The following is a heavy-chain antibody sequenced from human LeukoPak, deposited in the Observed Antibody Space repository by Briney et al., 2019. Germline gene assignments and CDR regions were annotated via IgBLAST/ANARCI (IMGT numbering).Heavy chain of an antibody. CDR3: ARAPREGFSGSYHDY. Sequence: GRSLRLSCAASGFTFSSYAMHWVRQAPSKGLEWVAVISYDGSNKYYADSVKGRFTISRDNSKNTLYLQMNSLRAEDTAVYYCARAPREGFSGSYHDYWGQGTLVTVSS. V-gene: IGHV3-30-3*01. J-gene: IGHJ4*02. CDR1: GFTFSSYA. D-gene: IGHD1-26*01. CDR2: ISYDGSNK.